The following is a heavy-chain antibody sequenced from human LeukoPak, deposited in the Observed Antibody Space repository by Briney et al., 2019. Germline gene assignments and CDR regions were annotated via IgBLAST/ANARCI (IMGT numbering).Heavy chain of an antibody. J-gene: IGHJ4*02. D-gene: IGHD6-19*01. CDR2: IRYDGSNK. CDR3: ARERNLEIAVAGTIFNY. CDR1: GFTFSSYG. Sequence: GGSLRLSCAASGFTFSSYGMHWVRQAPGKGLEWVAFIRYDGSNKYYAESVKGRFTISRDNSKNTLYLQMKSLRAEDTAVYYCARERNLEIAVAGTIFNYWGQGTLVTVSS. V-gene: IGHV3-30*02.